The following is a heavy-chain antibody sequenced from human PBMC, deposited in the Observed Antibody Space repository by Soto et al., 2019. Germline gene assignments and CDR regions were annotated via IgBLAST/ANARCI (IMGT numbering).Heavy chain of an antibody. CDR1: GGTFSSYA. D-gene: IGHD2-15*01. CDR3: AREVVVAATFDAFDI. Sequence: SVKVSCKASGGTFSSYAISWVRQAPGQGVEWMGGIIPIFGTANYAQKFQGRVTITADESTSTAYMELSSLRSEDTAVYYCAREVVVAATFDAFDIWGHGTMVTV. V-gene: IGHV1-69*13. CDR2: IIPIFGTA. J-gene: IGHJ3*02.